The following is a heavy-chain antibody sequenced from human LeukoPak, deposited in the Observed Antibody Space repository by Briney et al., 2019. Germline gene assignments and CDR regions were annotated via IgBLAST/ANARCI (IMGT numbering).Heavy chain of an antibody. Sequence: PSETLSLTCTVSGGSTISNYWSWIRQPPGKGLEWIGYIYSSGSTNYNPSLKSRVTISVDTARNQFSLKLSSLTAADTALYYCARGAYGTQSFDYWGQGTLVTVSS. CDR1: GGSTISNY. V-gene: IGHV4-59*01. J-gene: IGHJ4*02. D-gene: IGHD4-17*01. CDR3: ARGAYGTQSFDY. CDR2: IYSSGST.